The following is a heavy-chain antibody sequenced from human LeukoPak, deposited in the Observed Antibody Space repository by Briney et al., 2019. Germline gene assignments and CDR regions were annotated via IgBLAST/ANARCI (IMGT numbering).Heavy chain of an antibody. Sequence: ASVKVSCKASGYTFTGYYMHWVRQAPGQGLEWMGWINPNSGGTNYAQKFQGRVTMTRDTSISTAYMELSRLRSDDTAVYYCARVSSGWYGFDYWGQGTLVTVSS. J-gene: IGHJ4*02. V-gene: IGHV1-2*02. CDR3: ARVSSGWYGFDY. CDR2: INPNSGGT. CDR1: GYTFTGYY. D-gene: IGHD6-19*01.